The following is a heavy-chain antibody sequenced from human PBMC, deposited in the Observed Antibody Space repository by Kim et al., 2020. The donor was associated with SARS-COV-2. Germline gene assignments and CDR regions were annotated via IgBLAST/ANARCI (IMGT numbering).Heavy chain of an antibody. CDR2: IYYSGST. J-gene: IGHJ6*04. V-gene: IGHV4-39*01. CDR3: ARYPFVTMIVVAQGYYYGMDV. Sequence: SETLSLTCTVSGGSISSSSYYWGWIRQPPGKGLEWIGSIYYSGSTYYNPSLKSRVTISVDTSKNQFSLKLSSVTAADTAVYYCARYPFVTMIVVAQGYYYGMDVWGEGTTVTVSS. CDR1: GGSISSSSYY. D-gene: IGHD3-22*01.